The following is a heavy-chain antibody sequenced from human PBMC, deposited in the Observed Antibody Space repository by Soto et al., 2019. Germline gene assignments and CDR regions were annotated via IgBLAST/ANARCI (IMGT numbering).Heavy chain of an antibody. V-gene: IGHV3-73*01. J-gene: IGHJ4*02. CDR3: TRPNYYDSSGYYPFDY. D-gene: IGHD3-22*01. CDR1: GVTFSGSA. Sequence: GGSLRLACAASGVTFSGSAMHWVRQASGKGLEWVGRIRSKANSYATAYAASVKGRFTISRDDSKNTAYLQMNSLKTEDTAVYYCTRPNYYDSSGYYPFDYWGQET. CDR2: IRSKANSYAT.